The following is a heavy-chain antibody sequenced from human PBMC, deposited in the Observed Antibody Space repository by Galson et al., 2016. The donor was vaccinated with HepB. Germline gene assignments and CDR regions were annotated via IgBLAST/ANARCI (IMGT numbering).Heavy chain of an antibody. V-gene: IGHV3-30-3*01. Sequence: SLRLSCAGSGFTFNTFAIHWVRQAPDKGLEWVGVISYDGSDKWYADSVKGRFTISRDNAKNMMWLQMNSLRVEDTAVYYCARSYRSGWHDYWGQGTLVIVSS. D-gene: IGHD6-19*01. J-gene: IGHJ4*02. CDR3: ARSYRSGWHDY. CDR2: ISYDGSDK. CDR1: GFTFNTFA.